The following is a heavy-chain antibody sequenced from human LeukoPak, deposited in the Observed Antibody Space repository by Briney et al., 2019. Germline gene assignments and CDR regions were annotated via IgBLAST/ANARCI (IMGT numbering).Heavy chain of an antibody. CDR2: ISNSGTNL. D-gene: IGHD1-26*01. J-gene: IGHJ4*02. CDR1: GFTFSDDY. CDR3: AREINSGSYFGY. Sequence: GGSLRLSCAASGFTFSDDYMSWIRQAPGKGLEWCAYISNSGTNLQYPDPVKGRFTTSRDNAKISLYLQMNSLRAEDTAMYYCAREINSGSYFGYWGQGALVTVSS. V-gene: IGHV3-11*04.